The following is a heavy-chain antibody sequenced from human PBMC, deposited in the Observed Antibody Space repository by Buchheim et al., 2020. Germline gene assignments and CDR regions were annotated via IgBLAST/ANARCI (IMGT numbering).Heavy chain of an antibody. CDR2: ISGSGGST. CDR3: AKLYSSSGEGGYYFDY. D-gene: IGHD6-13*01. J-gene: IGHJ4*02. Sequence: EVQLLESGGGLVQPGGPLRLSCAASGFTFSSYAMSWVRQAPGKGLEWVSAISGSGGSTYYADSVKGRFTLSRDNSKNTLYLQMNSLRAEDTAVYYCAKLYSSSGEGGYYFDYWGQGTL. CDR1: GFTFSSYA. V-gene: IGHV3-23*01.